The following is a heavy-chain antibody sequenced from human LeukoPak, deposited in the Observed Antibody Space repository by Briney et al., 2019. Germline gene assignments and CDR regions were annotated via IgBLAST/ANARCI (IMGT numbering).Heavy chain of an antibody. Sequence: ASVKVSCKASGYTFIDYYVHWVRQAPGQGLEWMGWINPTSGDTDYAQKFQGRFTLTRDTSISTAYMELSRLRSDDTAVYYCARDRGPTMVRGVNPLDYWGQGTLVTVSS. CDR1: GYTFIDYY. CDR2: INPTSGDT. D-gene: IGHD3-10*01. V-gene: IGHV1-2*02. J-gene: IGHJ4*02. CDR3: ARDRGPTMVRGVNPLDY.